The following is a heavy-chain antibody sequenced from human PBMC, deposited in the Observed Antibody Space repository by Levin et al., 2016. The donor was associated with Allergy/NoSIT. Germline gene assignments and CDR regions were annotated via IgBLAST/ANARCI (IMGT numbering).Heavy chain of an antibody. CDR1: GGSISSYY. D-gene: IGHD1-26*01. J-gene: IGHJ2*01. V-gene: IGHV4-59*01. CDR2: IYYSGST. Sequence: SETLSLTCTVSGGSISSYYWSWIRQPPGKGLEWIGYIYYSGSTNYNPSLKSRVTISVDTSKNQFSLKLSSVTAADTAVYYCAREGSGAHEWWYFDLWGRGTLVTVSS. CDR3: AREGSGAHEWWYFDL.